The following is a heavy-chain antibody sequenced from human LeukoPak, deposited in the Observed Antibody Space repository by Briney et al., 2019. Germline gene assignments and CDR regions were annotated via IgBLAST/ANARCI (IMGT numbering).Heavy chain of an antibody. J-gene: IGHJ6*02. CDR1: GGSISSYY. CDR2: IYYSGST. V-gene: IGHV4-59*01. CDR3: ARDRGYSSGWGHYYYYGMDV. Sequence: SETLSLICTVSGGSISSYYWSWIRQPPGKGLEWIGYIYYSGSTNYNPSLKSRVTISVDTSKNQFSLKLSSVTAADTAVYYCARDRGYSSGWGHYYYYGMDVWGQGTTVTVSS. D-gene: IGHD6-19*01.